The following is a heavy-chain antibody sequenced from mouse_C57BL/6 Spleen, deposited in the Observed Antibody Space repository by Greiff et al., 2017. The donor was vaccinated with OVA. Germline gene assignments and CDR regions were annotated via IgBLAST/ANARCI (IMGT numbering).Heavy chain of an antibody. V-gene: IGHV1-66*01. J-gene: IGHJ1*03. Sequence: QVQLQQSGPELVKPGASVKISCKASGYSFTSYYIHWVKQRPGQGLEWIGWIYPGSGNTKYNEKFKGKATLTADTSSSTAYMQLSSLTSEDSAVYYCARSGVPWYFDAWGTGTTVTVSS. CDR1: GYSFTSYY. CDR2: IYPGSGNT. CDR3: ARSGVPWYFDA.